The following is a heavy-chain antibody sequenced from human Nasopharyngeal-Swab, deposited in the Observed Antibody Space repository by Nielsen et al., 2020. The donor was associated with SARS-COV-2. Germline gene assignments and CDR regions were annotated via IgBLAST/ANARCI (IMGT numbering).Heavy chain of an antibody. CDR1: GFTFSSYG. CDR3: ARDTPLGYYGSGSYESGTDY. Sequence: GGSLRLSCAASGFTFSSYGMHWVRQAPGKGLEWVAVIWYDGSNKYYADSVKGRFTISRDNSKNTLYLQMNSLRAEDTAVYYCARDTPLGYYGSGSYESGTDYWGQGTLVTVSS. V-gene: IGHV3-33*01. D-gene: IGHD3-10*01. J-gene: IGHJ4*02. CDR2: IWYDGSNK.